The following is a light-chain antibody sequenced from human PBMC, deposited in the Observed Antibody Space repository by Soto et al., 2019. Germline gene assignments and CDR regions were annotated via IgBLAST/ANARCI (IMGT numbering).Light chain of an antibody. CDR1: SSDVGSYDF. V-gene: IGLV2-14*01. CDR3: SSYSSSTVRYV. J-gene: IGLJ1*01. CDR2: EVR. Sequence: QSVLTQPASVSGSPGQSITMSCTGTSSDVGSYDFVSWYQQHPGKAPKLLIYEVRNRPSGVSARFSGSKSDNTASLTISGLQAADEADYFCSSYSSSTVRYVFGSGTKVTVL.